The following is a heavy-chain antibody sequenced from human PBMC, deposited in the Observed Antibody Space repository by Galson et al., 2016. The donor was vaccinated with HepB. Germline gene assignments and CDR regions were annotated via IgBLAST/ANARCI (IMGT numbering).Heavy chain of an antibody. D-gene: IGHD5-12*01. CDR1: GYTFTSYG. Sequence: KASGYTFTSYGISWVRQAPGQGLEWMGWISGYDGNTNYAQKLQGRVTMTTDTSTSTAYMELRSLRSDDTAVYFCARLVPSITKYYFYGMDVWGQGTTVTVSS. J-gene: IGHJ6*02. CDR2: ISGYDGNT. CDR3: ARLVPSITKYYFYGMDV. V-gene: IGHV1-18*01.